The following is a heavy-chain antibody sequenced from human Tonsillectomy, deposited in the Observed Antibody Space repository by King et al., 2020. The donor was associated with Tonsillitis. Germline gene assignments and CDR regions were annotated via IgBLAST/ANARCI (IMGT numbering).Heavy chain of an antibody. Sequence: QLQESGPGLVKPSETLSLTCAVSGYSISSGYYWGWIRQPPGKGLEWIGSIYHSGSTYYNPSLKSRVTISVDTSKNQFSLKLSSVTAADTAVYYCARTKPGGCDFDYWGQGTLVTVSS. CDR3: ARTKPGGCDFDY. CDR2: IYHSGST. CDR1: GYSISSGYY. D-gene: IGHD5-12*01. V-gene: IGHV4-38-2*01. J-gene: IGHJ4*02.